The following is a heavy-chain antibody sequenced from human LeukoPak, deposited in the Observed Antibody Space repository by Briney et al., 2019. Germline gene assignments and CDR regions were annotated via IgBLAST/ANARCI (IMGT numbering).Heavy chain of an antibody. CDR3: ARGGGGHLDY. J-gene: IGHJ4*02. Sequence: GGPLRLSCAASGFTFSSYGMHWLRQATGRGLEWVAGIGAAGDTNYPGSAKGRFTISRENAKNSLYLQMNNLRAGDTAVYYCARGGGGHLDYWGQGALVTVSS. V-gene: IGHV3-13*04. CDR2: IGAAGDT. D-gene: IGHD3-16*01. CDR1: GFTFSSYG.